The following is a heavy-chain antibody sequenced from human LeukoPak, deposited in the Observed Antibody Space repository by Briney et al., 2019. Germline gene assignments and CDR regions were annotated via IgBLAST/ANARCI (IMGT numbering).Heavy chain of an antibody. D-gene: IGHD3-22*01. Sequence: PGGSLRLSCAASGFTFRNSAMSWVRQAPGKGLEWVSVIYSGGKTNYADSVRGRFTISRDISKNTLYLQMNSLRAEDTAVYYCARGVANYYDNSGYQNWGQGTLVTVSS. CDR2: IYSGGKT. CDR3: ARGVANYYDNSGYQN. V-gene: IGHV3-53*01. J-gene: IGHJ4*02. CDR1: GFTFRNSA.